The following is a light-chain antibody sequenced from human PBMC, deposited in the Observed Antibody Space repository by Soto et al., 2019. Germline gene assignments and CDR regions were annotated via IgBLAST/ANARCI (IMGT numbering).Light chain of an antibody. CDR3: QQYGSSPKIT. CDR1: QSVSSSY. Sequence: EIVLTHSPVTLSLSPGERATLSCRASQSVSSSYLAWYQQKPGQAPRLLIYGASSRATGIPDRFSGSGSGTDFTLTISRLEPEDFAVYYCQQYGSSPKITFGGGTKVDIK. J-gene: IGKJ4*01. CDR2: GAS. V-gene: IGKV3-20*01.